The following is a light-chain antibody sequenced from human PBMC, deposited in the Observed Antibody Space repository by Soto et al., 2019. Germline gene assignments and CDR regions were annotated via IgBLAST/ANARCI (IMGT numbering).Light chain of an antibody. CDR2: GAS. CDR1: QSLSSTY. Sequence: EIVLTQSPGTLSLSPGERATLYCRASQSLSSTYLAWYQQKPGQAPRLLIYGASRRATGIPDRFSGSGSVTDFTLTINRREPEDFAVYYCQQYGSPLTCGGGTKVEI. V-gene: IGKV3-20*01. CDR3: QQYGSPLT. J-gene: IGKJ4*01.